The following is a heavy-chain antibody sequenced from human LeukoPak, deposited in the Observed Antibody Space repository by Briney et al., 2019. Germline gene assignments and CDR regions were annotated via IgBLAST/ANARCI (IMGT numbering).Heavy chain of an antibody. Sequence: SETLSLTCTVSSGSISSYYWSWIRQPPGKGLEWIGYIYYSGSTNYNPSLKSRVTISVDTSKNQFSLKLSSVTAADTAVYYCARRGSYYYYGMDVWGQGTTVTVSS. CDR1: SGSISSYY. D-gene: IGHD3-10*01. V-gene: IGHV4-59*13. CDR2: IYYSGST. J-gene: IGHJ6*02. CDR3: ARRGSYYYYGMDV.